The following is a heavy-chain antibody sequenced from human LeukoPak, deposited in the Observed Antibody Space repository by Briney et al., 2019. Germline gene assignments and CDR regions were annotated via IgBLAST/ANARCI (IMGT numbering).Heavy chain of an antibody. Sequence: SETLSLTCAVYGGSFSGYYWSWIRQPPGKGLEWIGEINHSGSTNYNPSLKSRVTISVDTSKSQFSLKLSSVTAADTAVYYCARDLGRYSYGPFDYWGQGTLVTVSS. D-gene: IGHD5-18*01. CDR3: ARDLGRYSYGPFDY. V-gene: IGHV4-34*01. J-gene: IGHJ4*02. CDR2: INHSGST. CDR1: GGSFSGYY.